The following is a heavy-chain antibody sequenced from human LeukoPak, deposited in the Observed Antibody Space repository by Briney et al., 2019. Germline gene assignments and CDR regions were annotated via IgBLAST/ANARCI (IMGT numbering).Heavy chain of an antibody. CDR2: IHNSRGT. V-gene: IGHV4-31*03. CDR3: GKVGGYSNS. Sequence: SETLSFTCTVSGGSITSDIFYWNWIRQHPGKGLEWIGSIHNSRGTSYNPSLESRLTISVDTSENQFFLKMSYVTAADTAMYYCGKVGGYSNSWGQGTLVTVSS. D-gene: IGHD2-15*01. CDR1: GGSITSDIFY. J-gene: IGHJ4*02.